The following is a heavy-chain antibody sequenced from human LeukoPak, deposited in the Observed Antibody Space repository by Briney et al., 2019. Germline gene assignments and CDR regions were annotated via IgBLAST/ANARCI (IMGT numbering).Heavy chain of an antibody. CDR1: GGTFSSYA. J-gene: IGHJ5*02. CDR2: IIPIFGIA. D-gene: IGHD5-18*01. Sequence: GSSVKVSCKASGGTFSSYAISWVRQAPGQGLEWRGRIIPIFGIANYAQKFQGRVTITADKSTSTAYMELSSLRSEDTAVYYCARDTRGYSYGMGDWFDPWGQGTLVTVSS. CDR3: ARDTRGYSYGMGDWFDP. V-gene: IGHV1-69*04.